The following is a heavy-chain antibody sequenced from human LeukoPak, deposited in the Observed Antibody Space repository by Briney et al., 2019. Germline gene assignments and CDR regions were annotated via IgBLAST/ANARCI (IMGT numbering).Heavy chain of an antibody. Sequence: SGGSLRLSCAASGFTFDDYAMHWVRQAPGKGLEWVSSINWNTNNIEYADSVKGRFTISRDNAKNSLFLQMNSLRAEDTALYYCVKDIYGSIGVGGIGYFDLWGRGTLVTVST. D-gene: IGHD6-19*01. CDR2: INWNTNNI. CDR3: VKDIYGSIGVGGIGYFDL. J-gene: IGHJ2*01. V-gene: IGHV3-9*01. CDR1: GFTFDDYA.